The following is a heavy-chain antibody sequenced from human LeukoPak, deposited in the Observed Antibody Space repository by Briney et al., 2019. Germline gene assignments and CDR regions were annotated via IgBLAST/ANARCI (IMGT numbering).Heavy chain of an antibody. CDR3: ARVPAVVVITRGWTLDY. Sequence: SETLSLTCAVYGGSFSGYYWSWIRQPPGKGLEWIGEINHSGSTNYNPSLKSRVTISVDTSKNQFSLKLSSVTAADTAVYYCARVPAVVVITRGWTLDYWGQGTLVTVSS. CDR1: GGSFSGYY. J-gene: IGHJ4*02. V-gene: IGHV4-34*01. CDR2: INHSGST. D-gene: IGHD3-22*01.